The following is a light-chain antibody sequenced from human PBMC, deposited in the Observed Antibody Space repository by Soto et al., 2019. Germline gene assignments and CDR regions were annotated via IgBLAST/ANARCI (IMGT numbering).Light chain of an antibody. CDR3: QQYNNWTRT. J-gene: IGKJ1*01. CDR1: QSVSSN. Sequence: EIVMTQSPAPLSVSPGERATLSCRASQSVSSNLAWYQQKPGQAPRLLIYGASTRATGIPARFSGSESGTEFTLTISSLQSEDFAVYYCQQYNNWTRTFGQRTKVEI. V-gene: IGKV3-15*01. CDR2: GAS.